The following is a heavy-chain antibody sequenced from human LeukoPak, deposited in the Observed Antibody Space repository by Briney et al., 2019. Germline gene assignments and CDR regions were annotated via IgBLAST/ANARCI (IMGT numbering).Heavy chain of an antibody. Sequence: SETLSLTCAVYGESFSGYYWSWIRQPPGKGLEWIGEINHSGNTNYNPSLKSRVTISLVTSKNQFSLNLNSVTAADTAVYYCARGGRVGDCAPFDYWGQGTLVTVSS. D-gene: IGHD3-16*01. V-gene: IGHV4-34*01. CDR1: GESFSGYY. CDR3: ARGGRVGDCAPFDY. CDR2: INHSGNT. J-gene: IGHJ4*02.